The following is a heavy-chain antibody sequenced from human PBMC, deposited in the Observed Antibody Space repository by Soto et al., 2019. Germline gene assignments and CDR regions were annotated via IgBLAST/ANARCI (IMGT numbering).Heavy chain of an antibody. D-gene: IGHD3-22*01. J-gene: IGHJ3*02. CDR3: ARTYDDSGPNSGGYGFDI. Sequence: ETLSLTCTVSGGSVSTYYWSWIRQPPGKGLEWIAYIYYSGSTSYNPSLKSRVTISLDTSKNQFSLKLSSVTAADTAVYYCARTYDDSGPNSGGYGFDIWGPGTMVTVSS. V-gene: IGHV4-59*02. CDR2: IYYSGST. CDR1: GGSVSTYY.